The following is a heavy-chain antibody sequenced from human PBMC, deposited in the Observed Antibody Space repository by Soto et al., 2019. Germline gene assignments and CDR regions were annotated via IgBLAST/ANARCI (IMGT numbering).Heavy chain of an antibody. J-gene: IGHJ4*02. CDR2: VYYTGTT. V-gene: IGHV4-59*01. CDR1: GGSIGSYH. D-gene: IGHD3-10*01. CDR3: ARVGAYFGEFDYFDY. Sequence: SETLSLTCTVSGGSIGSYHWSWVRQPPGKGLEWIASVYYTGTTNYNPSLGSRVTISIDAPGNRFSMEITSVTAADTAIYYCARVGAYFGEFDYFDYWGQGTPVTVSS.